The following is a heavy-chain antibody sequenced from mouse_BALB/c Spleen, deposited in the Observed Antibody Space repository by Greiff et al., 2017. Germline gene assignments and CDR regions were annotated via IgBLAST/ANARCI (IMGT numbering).Heavy chain of an antibody. J-gene: IGHJ4*01. Sequence: QVQLQQSGAELVRPGTSVKVSCKASGYAFTNYLIEWVKQRPGQGLEWIGVINPGSGGTNYNEKFKGKATLTADKSSSTAYMQLSSLTSDDSAVYYCARNYGNYGAMDYWGQGTSVTVSS. CDR1: GYAFTNYL. D-gene: IGHD2-1*01. V-gene: IGHV1-54*01. CDR3: ARNYGNYGAMDY. CDR2: INPGSGGT.